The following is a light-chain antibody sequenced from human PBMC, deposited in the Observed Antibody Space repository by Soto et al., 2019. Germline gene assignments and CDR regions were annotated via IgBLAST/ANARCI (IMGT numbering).Light chain of an antibody. V-gene: IGKV1-12*01. CDR2: AAS. CDR1: QDISTW. J-gene: IGKJ4*01. CDR3: QQGDSFPFT. Sequence: DIHMPQSPSSVSASVGDRVTITCRASQDISTWVAWYQQKPGKAPKLLISAASTLQSGVPRRFSGSGSGTDFTLIISSLQPEDFATYFCQQGDSFPFTFGGGTKVDIK.